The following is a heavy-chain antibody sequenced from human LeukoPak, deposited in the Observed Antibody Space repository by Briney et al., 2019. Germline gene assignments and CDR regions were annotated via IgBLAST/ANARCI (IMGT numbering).Heavy chain of an antibody. J-gene: IGHJ4*02. Sequence: SETLSLTCTVSGASISDYYWSWIRQPPGKGLEWIGEINHSGSTNYNPSLKSRVTISVDTSKNQFSLKLNSVTAADTAVYYCARFSIRGVIGHDYWGQGTQVTVSS. CDR2: INHSGST. CDR1: GASISDYY. CDR3: ARFSIRGVIGHDY. V-gene: IGHV4-34*01. D-gene: IGHD3-10*01.